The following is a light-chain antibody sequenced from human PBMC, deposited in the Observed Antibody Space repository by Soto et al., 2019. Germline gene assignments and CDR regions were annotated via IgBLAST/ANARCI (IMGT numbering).Light chain of an antibody. Sequence: DIQMTQSPSYLYASVGDRVTITCRAHQSISSYLNWYQQKPVKAPKLLIYAPSSLQSGVPSSFSGSGSGTDVTLATNSLQTEDCATYHGQQTYNTPSTFCQGTKVQIQ. CDR3: QQTYNTPST. V-gene: IGKV1-39*01. CDR1: QSISSY. J-gene: IGKJ1*01. CDR2: APS.